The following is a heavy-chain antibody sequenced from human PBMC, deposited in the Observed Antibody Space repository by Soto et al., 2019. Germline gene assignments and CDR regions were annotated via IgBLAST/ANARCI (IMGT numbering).Heavy chain of an antibody. D-gene: IGHD1-1*01. Sequence: SETLSLTCTVSGGSISSSSYYWGWIRQPPGKGLEWIGSIYHSGNNNYNPSLKSRVTISIDKSNNQFSLNLRSVTAADTAVYYCARGPSTNAYLDYWGQGTLVTVSS. CDR1: GGSISSSSYY. CDR3: ARGPSTNAYLDY. J-gene: IGHJ4*02. CDR2: IYHSGNN. V-gene: IGHV4-39*07.